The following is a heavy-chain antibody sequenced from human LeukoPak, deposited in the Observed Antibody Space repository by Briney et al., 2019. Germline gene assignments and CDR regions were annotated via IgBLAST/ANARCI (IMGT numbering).Heavy chain of an antibody. D-gene: IGHD3-9*01. J-gene: IGHJ4*02. CDR2: ISAYNGNT. Sequence: ASVKVSCKASGYTFTSYGISWVRQAPGQGLEWMGWISAYNGNTNYAQKLQGRVTMTTDTSTSTAYMEPRSLRSDDTALYYCARGAYDILTGYYSPYFDYWGQGTLVTVSS. CDR1: GYTFTSYG. V-gene: IGHV1-18*01. CDR3: ARGAYDILTGYYSPYFDY.